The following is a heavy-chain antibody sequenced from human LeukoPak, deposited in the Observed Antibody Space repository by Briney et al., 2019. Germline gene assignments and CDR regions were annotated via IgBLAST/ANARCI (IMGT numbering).Heavy chain of an antibody. CDR3: ARNPLPDYYYYGMDA. V-gene: IGHV3-33*01. Sequence: GGSLRLSCAASGFTFSSYGMHWVRQAPGKGLEWVAVIWYDGSNKYYADSVKGRFTISRDNSKNTLYLQMNSLRAEDTAVYYCARNPLPDYYYYGMDAWGQGTTVTVSS. J-gene: IGHJ6*02. CDR1: GFTFSSYG. D-gene: IGHD1-26*01. CDR2: IWYDGSNK.